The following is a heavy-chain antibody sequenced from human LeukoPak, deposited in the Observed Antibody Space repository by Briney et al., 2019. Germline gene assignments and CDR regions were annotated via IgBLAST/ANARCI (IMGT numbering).Heavy chain of an antibody. CDR1: GLTFNRFW. CDR3: ARALTVVVAATDY. CDR2: IKQDGSEK. J-gene: IGHJ4*02. Sequence: GGSLRLSCVASGLTFNRFWMTWVRQAPGKGLEWVANIKQDGSEKYYVDSVKGRFTISRDNAKNSLYLQMNSLRAEDTAVYYCARALTVVVAATDYWGQGTLVTVSS. V-gene: IGHV3-7*01. D-gene: IGHD2-15*01.